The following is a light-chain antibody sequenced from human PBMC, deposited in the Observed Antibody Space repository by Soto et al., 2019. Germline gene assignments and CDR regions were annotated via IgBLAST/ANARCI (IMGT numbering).Light chain of an antibody. CDR3: QQYNGYWT. Sequence: DIQMTQSPSTLSASVGDRVTITCRASQSISDWLAWYQQKPGKAPKLLIYKASSLKSGVPSRLSGSGSGTEYTLTISSLQPDDFATYYCQQYNGYWTFGQGTMVEIK. J-gene: IGKJ1*01. V-gene: IGKV1-5*03. CDR2: KAS. CDR1: QSISDW.